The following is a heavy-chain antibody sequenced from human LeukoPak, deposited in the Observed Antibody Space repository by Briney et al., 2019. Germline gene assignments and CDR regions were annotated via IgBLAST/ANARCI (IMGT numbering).Heavy chain of an antibody. J-gene: IGHJ3*02. D-gene: IGHD2-21*02. Sequence: GGSLRLSCAASGFTFSSYAMHWVRQAPGKGLEYVSAITNNGGTTYYANSVKGRFTISRDNSKNTLYLQMGSLRADDMAVYYCARAADCGDDCLNAFDIWGQGTMVTVSS. CDR3: ARAADCGDDCLNAFDI. V-gene: IGHV3-64*01. CDR2: ITNNGGTT. CDR1: GFTFSSYA.